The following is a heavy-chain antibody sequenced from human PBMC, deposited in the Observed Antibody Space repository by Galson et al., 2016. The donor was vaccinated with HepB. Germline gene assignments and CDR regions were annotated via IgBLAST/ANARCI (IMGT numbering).Heavy chain of an antibody. CDR2: ISKDGSKK. J-gene: IGHJ4*02. V-gene: IGHV3-30*18. D-gene: IGHD3-22*01. CDR1: GFTFSGHG. CDR3: AKDRYVRSDYYYGLDY. Sequence: SLRLSCAASGFTFSGHGIHWVRQAPGKGLEWVAVISKDGSKKYYADSAKGRFTISRDNPQNTLHLEMNSLRAEDTAIYYCAKDRYVRSDYYYGLDYWGQGILVIVSS.